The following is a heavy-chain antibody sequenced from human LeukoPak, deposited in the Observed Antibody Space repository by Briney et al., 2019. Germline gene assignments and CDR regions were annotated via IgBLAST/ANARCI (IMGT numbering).Heavy chain of an antibody. CDR1: GFTFSSYA. J-gene: IGHJ3*02. CDR2: INHSGST. CDR3: ARDRWVCSSTSCYADAFDI. V-gene: IGHV4-34*01. Sequence: GSLRLSCAASGFTFSSYAMSWIRQPPGKGLEWIGEINHSGSTNYNPSLKSRVTMSVDTSKNQFSLKLSSVTAADTAVYYCARDRWVCSSTSCYADAFDIWGQGTMVTVSS. D-gene: IGHD2-2*01.